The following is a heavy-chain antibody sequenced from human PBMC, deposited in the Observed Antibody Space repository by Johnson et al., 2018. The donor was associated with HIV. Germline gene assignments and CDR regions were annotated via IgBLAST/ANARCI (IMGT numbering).Heavy chain of an antibody. J-gene: IGHJ3*02. Sequence: QVQLVESGGGVVQPGGSLRLSCAASGFTFSSYGMHWVRQAPGKGLEWVAFIRYDGSNKYYADSVKGRFTISRDNSKNTLYLQMNSLRAEDTAVYYCAIVQLLADDVFNIWGQGTMVTVSS. V-gene: IGHV3-30*02. D-gene: IGHD3-10*01. CDR3: AIVQLLADDVFNI. CDR2: IRYDGSNK. CDR1: GFTFSSYG.